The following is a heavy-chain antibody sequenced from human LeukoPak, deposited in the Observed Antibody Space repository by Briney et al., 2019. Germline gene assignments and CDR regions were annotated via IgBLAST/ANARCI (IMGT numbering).Heavy chain of an antibody. J-gene: IGHJ6*02. CDR2: ISSSSSYI. CDR1: GFTFSSYS. Sequence: GGSLRLSCAAPGFTFSSYSMNWVRQAPVKGLEWVSSISSSSSYIYYADSVKGRFTISRDNAKNSLYLQMNSLRAEDTAVYYCARDRYCSGGSCYQPMDVWGQGTTVTVSS. CDR3: ARDRYCSGGSCYQPMDV. D-gene: IGHD2-15*01. V-gene: IGHV3-21*01.